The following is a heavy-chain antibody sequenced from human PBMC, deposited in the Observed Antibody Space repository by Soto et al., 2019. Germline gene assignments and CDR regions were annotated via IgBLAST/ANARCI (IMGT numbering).Heavy chain of an antibody. CDR3: ATRSPHTVTTPDYYYYYYMDV. CDR1: GYTLTELS. CDR2: FDPEDGET. Sequence: ASVKVSCKVSGYTLTELSMHWVRQAPGKGLEWMGGFDPEDGETIYAQKFQGRVTMTEDTSTDTAYMELSSLRSEDTAVYYCATRSPHTVTTPDYYYYYYMDVWGKGTTVTVSS. D-gene: IGHD4-4*01. J-gene: IGHJ6*03. V-gene: IGHV1-24*01.